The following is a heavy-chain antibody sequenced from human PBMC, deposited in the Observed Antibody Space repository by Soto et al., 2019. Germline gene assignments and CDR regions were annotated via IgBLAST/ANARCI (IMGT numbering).Heavy chain of an antibody. Sequence: GGSLRLSCTASGFTFGDYAMSWFRQAPGKGLEWVGFIRSKAYGGTTEYAASVKGRFTISRDDSKSIAYLQMNSLKTEDTAVYYCTRDKDYYGSGSYSNWFDPWGQGTLVTVSS. CDR2: IRSKAYGGTT. CDR1: GFTFGDYA. V-gene: IGHV3-49*03. J-gene: IGHJ5*02. CDR3: TRDKDYYGSGSYSNWFDP. D-gene: IGHD3-10*01.